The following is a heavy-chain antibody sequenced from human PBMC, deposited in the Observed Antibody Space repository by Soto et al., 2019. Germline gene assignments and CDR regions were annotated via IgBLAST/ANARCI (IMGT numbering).Heavy chain of an antibody. CDR2: INSDGSST. Sequence: PGGSLRLSCAASGFTFNIFWMHWVRQAPGKGLVWVSRINSDGSSTSYADSVKGRFTISRDNAKNTVYLQMNSLRAEDTAVYFCARGESSGWYRWGQGAQVTVSS. CDR1: GFTFNIFW. CDR3: ARGESSGWYR. J-gene: IGHJ4*02. V-gene: IGHV3-74*01. D-gene: IGHD6-19*01.